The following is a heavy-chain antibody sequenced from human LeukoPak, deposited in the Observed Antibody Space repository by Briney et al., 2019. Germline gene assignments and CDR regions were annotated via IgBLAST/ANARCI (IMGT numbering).Heavy chain of an antibody. J-gene: IGHJ1*01. D-gene: IGHD6-19*01. CDR1: GFTFATYT. V-gene: IGHV3-23*01. CDR2: IRSSSDST. Sequence: GGSLRLSCAASGFTFATYTMSWVRQAPGKGLEWVSAIRSSSDSTYYADSAKGRFTISRDNSKNTLYLQMDSLRAEDTAIYYCAKGGAVTGTMYFQYWGQGTLDTVSS. CDR3: AKGGAVTGTMYFQY.